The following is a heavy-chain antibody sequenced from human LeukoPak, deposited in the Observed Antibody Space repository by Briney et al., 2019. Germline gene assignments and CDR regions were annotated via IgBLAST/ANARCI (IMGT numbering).Heavy chain of an antibody. CDR2: IFPADSDT. CDR1: GYSFTNTW. D-gene: IGHD3-22*01. CDR3: AGVGYSSYGMDV. Sequence: GESLKISCKGSGYSFTNTWIAWVRQMPGKGLEWMGSIFPADSDTRNSPSFRGQVTISADKSTSTAYLQWSSLKASDTAIYYCAGVGYSSYGMDVWGKGTTVTVPS. J-gene: IGHJ6*03. V-gene: IGHV5-51*01.